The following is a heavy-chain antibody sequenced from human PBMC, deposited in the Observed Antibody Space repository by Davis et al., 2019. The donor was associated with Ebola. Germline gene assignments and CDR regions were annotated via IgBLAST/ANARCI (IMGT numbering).Heavy chain of an antibody. CDR3: ARDRQAYDFWSGYHIYRGTNWFDP. CDR2: ISAYNGNT. Sequence: ASVKVSCKASGYTFTSYGISWVRQAPGQGLEWMGWISAYNGNTNYAQKLQGRVTMTTDTSTSTAYMELMSLRSDDTAVYYCARDRQAYDFWSGYHIYRGTNWFDPWGQGTLVTVSS. CDR1: GYTFTSYG. J-gene: IGHJ5*02. V-gene: IGHV1-18*01. D-gene: IGHD3-3*01.